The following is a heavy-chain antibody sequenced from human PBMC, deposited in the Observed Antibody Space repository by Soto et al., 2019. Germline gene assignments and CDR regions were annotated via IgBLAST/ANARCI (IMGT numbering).Heavy chain of an antibody. CDR2: IHSRTDGGTT. D-gene: IGHD2-2*01. CDR1: GFTFSNIW. Sequence: EVQLVESGGGLTEPGGSLRLSCAASGFTFSNIWMSWVRQAPGKGLEWVARIHSRTDGGTTEYAAPVKGRFTISRDDSKNTLYLQMSRLKTEDTGVYYCATDGYDYYFDYWGQGTLVSVSS. J-gene: IGHJ4*02. V-gene: IGHV3-15*01. CDR3: ATDGYDYYFDY.